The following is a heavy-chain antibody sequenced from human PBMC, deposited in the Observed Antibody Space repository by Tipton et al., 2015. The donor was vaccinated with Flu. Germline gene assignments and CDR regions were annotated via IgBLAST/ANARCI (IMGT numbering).Heavy chain of an antibody. J-gene: IGHJ4*02. CDR1: GYTFTSYG. V-gene: IGHV1-18*01. CDR3: ARDEELLWFGEEGGLDY. D-gene: IGHD3-10*01. Sequence: QLVQSGAEVKKPGASVKVSCKASGYTFTSYGISWVRQAPGQGLEWMGWISAYNGNTNYAQKLQGRVTMTTDTSTSTAYMELRSLRSDDTAVYYCARDEELLWFGEEGGLDYWGQGTLVTVSS. CDR2: ISAYNGNT.